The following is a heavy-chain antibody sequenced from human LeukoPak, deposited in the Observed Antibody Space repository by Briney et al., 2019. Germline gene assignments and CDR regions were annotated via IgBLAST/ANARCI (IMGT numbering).Heavy chain of an antibody. D-gene: IGHD3-22*01. CDR2: ISSGGDII. J-gene: IGHJ4*01. Sequence: GGSPRLSCAASEFTFSNAWMNWVRQAPGKGLEWVSYISSGGDIIYYADSVKGRFTISRDNAKNSLYLQMDGLRVEDTAVYYCARGYSSGYYGPFFDYWGHGTLVAVSS. CDR1: EFTFSNAW. V-gene: IGHV3-48*04. CDR3: ARGYSSGYYGPFFDY.